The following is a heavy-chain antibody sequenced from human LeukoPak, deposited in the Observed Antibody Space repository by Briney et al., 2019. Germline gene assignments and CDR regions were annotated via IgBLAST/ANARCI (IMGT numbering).Heavy chain of an antibody. V-gene: IGHV5-51*01. Sequence: HGESLKISCKGSGYSFPTYWIAWVRQMPGKGLEWMGIIYPDESSIRYSPSFQGQVTISADKSISTAYLQWSSLKASDTAMYYCARPPSRGYSSSFEYWGQGTLVTVSS. CDR1: GYSFPTYW. CDR3: ARPPSRGYSSSFEY. D-gene: IGHD2-2*03. J-gene: IGHJ4*02. CDR2: IYPDESSI.